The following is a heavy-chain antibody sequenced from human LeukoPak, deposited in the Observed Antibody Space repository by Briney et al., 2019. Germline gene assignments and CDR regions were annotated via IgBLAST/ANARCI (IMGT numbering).Heavy chain of an antibody. CDR2: IYSGGST. D-gene: IGHD2-21*01. V-gene: IGHV3-53*01. Sequence: PGGSLRLSCAASGFPVSSNYMSWVRQAPGKGLEWVSVIYSGGSTYYADSVKGRFTISRDNSKNTLYLQMNSLRAEDTAVYYCARGEVYCGGDCYGMDVWGQGTTVTVSS. CDR3: ARGEVYCGGDCYGMDV. CDR1: GFPVSSNY. J-gene: IGHJ6*02.